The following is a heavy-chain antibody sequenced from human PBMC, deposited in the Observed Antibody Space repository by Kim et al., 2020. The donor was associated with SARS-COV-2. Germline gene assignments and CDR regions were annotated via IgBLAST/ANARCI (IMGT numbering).Heavy chain of an antibody. D-gene: IGHD2-2*01. Sequence: SVKGRFTISRDNSNNIVHLQMNSLRPEDAAVYYCARATKYQLLSGDDAFGFWGQGTRVTVSS. J-gene: IGHJ3*01. V-gene: IGHV3-30*01. CDR3: ARATKYQLLSGDDAFGF.